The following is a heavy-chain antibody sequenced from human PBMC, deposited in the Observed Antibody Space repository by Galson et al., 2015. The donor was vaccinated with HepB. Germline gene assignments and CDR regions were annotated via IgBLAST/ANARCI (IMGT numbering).Heavy chain of an antibody. Sequence: SLRLSCAASGFTFDDYGMSWVRQAPGKGLEWVSGINWNGGSTGYADSVKGRFAISRDNAKNSLYLQMNSLRAEDTALYYCARGGIEGYCSGGSCYKWYFDLWGRGTLVTVSS. D-gene: IGHD2-15*01. CDR3: ARGGIEGYCSGGSCYKWYFDL. J-gene: IGHJ2*01. CDR2: INWNGGST. V-gene: IGHV3-20*04. CDR1: GFTFDDYG.